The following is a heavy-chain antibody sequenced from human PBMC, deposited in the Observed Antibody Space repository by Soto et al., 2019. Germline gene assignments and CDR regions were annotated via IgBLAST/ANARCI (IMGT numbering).Heavy chain of an antibody. CDR3: AKDPSSGWVYYFDY. V-gene: IGHV3-23*01. D-gene: IGHD6-19*01. CDR1: GFTFSSYA. CDR2: ISGSGGST. J-gene: IGHJ4*02. Sequence: EVQLLESGGGLVQPGGSLRLSCAASGFTFSSYAMSWVRQAAGKGLEWVSAISGSGGSTYYADSVKGRFTISRDNSKNTLYLQMNCLRAEDTAVYYCAKDPSSGWVYYFDYWGQGTLVTVSS.